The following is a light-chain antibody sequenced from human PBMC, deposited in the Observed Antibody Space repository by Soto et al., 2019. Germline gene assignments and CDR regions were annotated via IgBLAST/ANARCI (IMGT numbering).Light chain of an antibody. CDR2: GAF. Sequence: EIVMTQSPATLSMFPGERATLSCRASQSVSSDLGWYQQKPGQAPRLLIHGAFIRAAGVPARFSGSGSGTGFTLTISSLQSEDSAVYYCQQYNDWPLTFGGGTKVDIK. CDR3: QQYNDWPLT. J-gene: IGKJ4*01. CDR1: QSVSSD. V-gene: IGKV3-15*01.